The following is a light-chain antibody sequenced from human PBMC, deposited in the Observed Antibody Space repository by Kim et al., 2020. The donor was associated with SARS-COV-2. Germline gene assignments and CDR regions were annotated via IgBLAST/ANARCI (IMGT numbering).Light chain of an antibody. Sequence: ESGGDSVTIDCRASQGIRNYLAWFQQKPGKAPKSLIYAASILQSGVPSKFSGSGSGTDFTLPISSLQPEDFGTYYCQQYNGYPITFGQGTRLEIK. CDR3: QQYNGYPIT. J-gene: IGKJ5*01. CDR1: QGIRNY. CDR2: AAS. V-gene: IGKV1-16*02.